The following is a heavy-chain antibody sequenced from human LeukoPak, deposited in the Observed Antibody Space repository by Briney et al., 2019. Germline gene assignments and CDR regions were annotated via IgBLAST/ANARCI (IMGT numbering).Heavy chain of an antibody. J-gene: IGHJ4*02. CDR3: ARGRRRKFDY. CDR2: INHSGST. Sequence: SETLSLTCAVYGGSFSGYYWSWIRQPPGKGLEWVGEINHSGSTNYNPSLKSRVTMSVDTSKNQFSLKLSSVTAADTAVYYCARGRRRKFDYWGQGTLVTVSS. CDR1: GGSFSGYY. V-gene: IGHV4-34*01.